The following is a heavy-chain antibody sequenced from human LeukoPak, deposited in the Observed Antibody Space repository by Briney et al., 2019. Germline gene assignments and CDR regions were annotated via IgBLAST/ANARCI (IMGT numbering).Heavy chain of an antibody. J-gene: IGHJ6*03. V-gene: IGHV3-48*03. CDR1: GFIFNDYE. D-gene: IGHD3-10*01. CDR3: ARHGSITMVRGRLRYYYMDV. CDR2: ISFSGMSI. Sequence: GGSLRLSCVTSGFIFNDYEMNWVRQAPGKGLEWVSFISFSGMSIYYADSVKGRFTISRDNSKNTLYLQMNSLRAEDTAVYYCARHGSITMVRGRLRYYYMDVWGKGTTVTISS.